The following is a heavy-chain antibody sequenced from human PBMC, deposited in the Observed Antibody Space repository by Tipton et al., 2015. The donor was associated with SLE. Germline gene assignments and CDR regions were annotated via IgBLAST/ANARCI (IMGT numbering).Heavy chain of an antibody. CDR3: ARDYYDSPDAFDI. V-gene: IGHV3-21*05. CDR1: GFTFSSYE. J-gene: IGHJ3*02. Sequence: SLRLSCAASGFTFSSYEMNWVRQAPGKGLEWVSYISSSSSYIYYADSVKGRFTISRDNAKNSLYLQMNSLRAEDTAVYYCARDYYDSPDAFDIWGQGTMVTVSS. CDR2: ISSSSSYI. D-gene: IGHD3-22*01.